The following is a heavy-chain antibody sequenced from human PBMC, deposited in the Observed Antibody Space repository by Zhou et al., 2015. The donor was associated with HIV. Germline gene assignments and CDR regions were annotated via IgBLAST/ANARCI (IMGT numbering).Heavy chain of an antibody. CDR3: ARAFDSGHHHTGKFEY. V-gene: IGHV1-2*02. J-gene: IGHJ4*02. CDR1: GYIFTSHG. D-gene: IGHD3-10*01. CDR2: INPGTGGI. Sequence: QVQLVQSGAEVKKPGASVKVSCKASGYIFTSHGISWVRQAPGQGLEWMGWINPGTGGIFFSQKFQGRVTMTTDTSVSTAYMQLSSLTSDDTAVYYCARAFDSGHHHTGKFEYWGQGTLVIVSS.